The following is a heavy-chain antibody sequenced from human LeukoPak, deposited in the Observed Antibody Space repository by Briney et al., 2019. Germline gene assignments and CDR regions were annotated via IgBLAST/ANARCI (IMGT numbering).Heavy chain of an antibody. Sequence: PSETLSLTCAVYGGSFSGYYWSWIRQPPGKGLEWIGEINHSGGTNYNPSLKSRVTISVDSSKNQFSLKLSSVTAADTAVYYCAIKKNYYDSSGYYYVFDYWGQGTLVTVSS. V-gene: IGHV4-34*01. CDR2: INHSGGT. CDR3: AIKKNYYDSSGYYYVFDY. CDR1: GGSFSGYY. J-gene: IGHJ4*02. D-gene: IGHD3-22*01.